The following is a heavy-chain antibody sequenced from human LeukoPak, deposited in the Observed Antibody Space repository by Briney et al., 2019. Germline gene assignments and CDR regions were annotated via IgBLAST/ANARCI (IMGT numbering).Heavy chain of an antibody. V-gene: IGHV4-34*01. CDR2: INHSGST. D-gene: IGHD2-15*01. CDR1: GGSFSGYY. Sequence: SETLSLTCAVYGGSFSGYYWSWIRQPPGKGLEWIGEINHSGSTNYNPSLKSRVTISVDTSKNQFSLKLSSVTAADTAVYYCARGSDIVVVVAASYYFDYWGQVTLVTVSS. J-gene: IGHJ4*02. CDR3: ARGSDIVVVVAASYYFDY.